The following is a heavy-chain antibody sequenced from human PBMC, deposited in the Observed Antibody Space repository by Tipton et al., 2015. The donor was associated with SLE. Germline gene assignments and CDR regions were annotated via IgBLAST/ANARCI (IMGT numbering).Heavy chain of an antibody. J-gene: IGHJ3*02. CDR3: ARQLGKTRDVAFDI. Sequence: TLSLTCTVSGGSISSSSYYWGWIRKPPGKGLEWIGSIYYSGSTSYNPSLKSRVTISVDTSKNQFSLKLSSVTAADTAVYYCARQLGKTRDVAFDIWGQGTMVTVSS. D-gene: IGHD7-27*01. V-gene: IGHV4-39*07. CDR1: GGSISSSSYY. CDR2: IYYSGST.